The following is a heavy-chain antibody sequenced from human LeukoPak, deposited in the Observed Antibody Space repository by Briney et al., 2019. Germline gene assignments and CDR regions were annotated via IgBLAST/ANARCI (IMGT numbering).Heavy chain of an antibody. J-gene: IGHJ5*02. V-gene: IGHV4-59*12. CDR2: IYYSGST. CDR3: ARGKYDFWSGYPPHNWFDP. D-gene: IGHD3-3*01. Sequence: PSETLSLTCTVSGGSISSYYWSWIRQPPGKGLEWIGYIYYSGSTNYNPSLKSRVTISVDTSKNQFSLKLSSVTAADTAVYYCARGKYDFWSGYPPHNWFDPWGQGTLVTVSS. CDR1: GGSISSYY.